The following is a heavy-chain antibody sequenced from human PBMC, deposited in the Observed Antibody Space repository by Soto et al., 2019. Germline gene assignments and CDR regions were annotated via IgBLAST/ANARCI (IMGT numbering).Heavy chain of an antibody. CDR1: GFTFSSYD. Sequence: EVQLVESGGGLVQPGGSLRLSCAASGFTFSSYDMHWVRQATGKGLEWVSAIGTAGDTYYPGSVKGRFTISRENAKNSLYLQMNSLRAGDTAVYYCARAGWRFGEFHFDYWCQGTLFTVSS. CDR2: IGTAGDT. J-gene: IGHJ4*02. CDR3: ARAGWRFGEFHFDY. V-gene: IGHV3-13*04. D-gene: IGHD3-10*01.